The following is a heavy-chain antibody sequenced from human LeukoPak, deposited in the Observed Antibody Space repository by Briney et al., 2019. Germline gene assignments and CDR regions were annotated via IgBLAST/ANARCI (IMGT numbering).Heavy chain of an antibody. CDR2: IIPIFGTA. D-gene: IGHD6-13*01. J-gene: IGHJ6*02. V-gene: IGHV1-69*13. CDR3: ARERYSSSWGNYYYYGMDV. Sequence: ASVKVSCKASGGTFSSYAISWVPQAPGQGLEWMGGIIPIFGTANYAQKFQGRVTITADESTSTAYMELSSLRSEDTAVYYCARERYSSSWGNYYYYGMDVWGQGTTVTVSS. CDR1: GGTFSSYA.